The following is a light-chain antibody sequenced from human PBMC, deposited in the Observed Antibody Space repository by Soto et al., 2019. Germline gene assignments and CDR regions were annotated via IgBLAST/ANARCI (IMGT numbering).Light chain of an antibody. V-gene: IGKV3-20*01. Sequence: EIVLTQSPGTLSLSPGERATLSCRASQSVSSSYLAWYQQKPGQAPRLLIYGASSRATGIPDRFSGSGSGTASTLTISSLEPEDFAVYYCQQYGSSPAWTFGQGTKVEIK. CDR3: QQYGSSPAWT. J-gene: IGKJ1*01. CDR2: GAS. CDR1: QSVSSSY.